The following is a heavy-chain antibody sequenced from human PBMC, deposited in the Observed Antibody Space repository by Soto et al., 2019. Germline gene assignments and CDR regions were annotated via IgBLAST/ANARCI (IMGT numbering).Heavy chain of an antibody. CDR1: GFSLNTNGAG. Sequence: QITLKESGPTLVKPTQTLTLTCTFSGFSLNTNGAGVGWIRQPPGKALEWLALIYWDDDKRYSPSLKSRLTIVKDASKNQGILTMNNMDPVDTATYYCAHRDPPYRNNWNGGWFDPWGQGTLVTVSS. J-gene: IGHJ5*02. D-gene: IGHD1-20*01. CDR2: IYWDDDK. V-gene: IGHV2-5*02. CDR3: AHRDPPYRNNWNGGWFDP.